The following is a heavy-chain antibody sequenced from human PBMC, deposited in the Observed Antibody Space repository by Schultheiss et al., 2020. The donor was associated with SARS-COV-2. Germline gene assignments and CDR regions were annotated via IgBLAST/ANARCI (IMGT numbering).Heavy chain of an antibody. CDR3: ARVAHYVSYYDFWSAKVWFDP. V-gene: IGHV4-4*07. CDR2: IYSSGST. CDR1: GGSISSYY. Sequence: SETLSLTCTVSGGSISSYYWSWIRQPAGKGLEWIGRIYSSGSTNYNPSLKSRVTLSVDTSKNQFSLKLTSVTAADTAVYYCARVAHYVSYYDFWSAKVWFDPWGQGTLVTVSS. J-gene: IGHJ5*02. D-gene: IGHD3-3*01.